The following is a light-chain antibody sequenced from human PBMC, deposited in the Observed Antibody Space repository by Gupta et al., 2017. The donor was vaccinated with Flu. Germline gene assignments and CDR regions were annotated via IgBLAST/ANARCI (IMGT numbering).Light chain of an antibody. CDR3: SSHAGRVTWV. V-gene: IGLV2-11*01. Sequence: QSAPTQPRSVSGSPGQSVTISCTGTSNDVGGYNRVSWYEQRPGKAPKLILYDVTGRPSGVPVRFSGSKSGNTASLTISGLQADDEADYYCSSHAGRVTWVFGTGTTVTVL. J-gene: IGLJ1*01. CDR1: SNDVGGYNR. CDR2: DVT.